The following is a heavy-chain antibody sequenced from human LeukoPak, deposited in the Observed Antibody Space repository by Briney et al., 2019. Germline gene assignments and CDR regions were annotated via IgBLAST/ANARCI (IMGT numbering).Heavy chain of an antibody. J-gene: IGHJ4*02. CDR2: IYPGYSDT. CDR1: GYSFTNYW. D-gene: IGHD2-2*01. Sequence: PVKSLKISCKGSGYSFTNYWIAWVRQMPGKGLEWMGIIYPGYSDTRYSPSFQGLVTISADKSINTAYLQWSSLKASDTSIYYCARQYCTSTTCYHREFDFWGQGTLVTVSS. CDR3: ARQYCTSTTCYHREFDF. V-gene: IGHV5-51*01.